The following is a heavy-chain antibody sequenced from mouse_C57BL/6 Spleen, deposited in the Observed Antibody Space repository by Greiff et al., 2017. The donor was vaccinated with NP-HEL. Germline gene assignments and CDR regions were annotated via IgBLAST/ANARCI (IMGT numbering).Heavy chain of an antibody. CDR3: AVYYGSSYGYWYFDV. J-gene: IGHJ1*03. D-gene: IGHD1-1*01. Sequence: EVKLQESGPELVKPGASVKISCKASGYSFTDYNMNWVKQSNGKSLEWIGVINPNYGTTSYNQKFKGKATLTVDQSSSTAYMQLNSLTSEDSAVYYCAVYYGSSYGYWYFDVWGTGTTVTVSS. CDR1: GYSFTDYN. CDR2: INPNYGTT. V-gene: IGHV1-39*01.